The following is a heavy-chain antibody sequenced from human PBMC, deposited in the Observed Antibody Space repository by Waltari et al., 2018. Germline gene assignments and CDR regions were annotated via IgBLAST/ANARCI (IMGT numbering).Heavy chain of an antibody. CDR1: GFTFSSYA. D-gene: IGHD3-16*01. CDR2: ISSNGGST. CDR3: ARRAWGYYFDY. V-gene: IGHV3-64*01. J-gene: IGHJ4*02. Sequence: EVQLVESGGGLVQPGGSLRLSCAASGFTFSSYAMHWVRQAPGKGLEYVSAISSNGGSTYYANSVKGRFTISRDNSKNTLYLQMGSLRAEDMAVYYCARRAWGYYFDYWGQGTLVTVSS.